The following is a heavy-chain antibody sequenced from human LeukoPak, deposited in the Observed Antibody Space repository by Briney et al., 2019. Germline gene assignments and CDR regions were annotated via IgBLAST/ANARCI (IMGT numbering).Heavy chain of an antibody. CDR1: GFTFSSYS. D-gene: IGHD6-13*01. J-gene: IGHJ4*02. CDR3: AKEGGLRSSWSFDF. Sequence: GGSLRLSCAASGFTFSSYSMNWVRQAPGKGLEWVSSISSSSSYIYYADLVKGRFTISRDNAKNSLYLQMNSLRAEDTAVYYCAKEGGLRSSWSFDFWGQGILVIVSS. CDR2: ISSSSSYI. V-gene: IGHV3-21*04.